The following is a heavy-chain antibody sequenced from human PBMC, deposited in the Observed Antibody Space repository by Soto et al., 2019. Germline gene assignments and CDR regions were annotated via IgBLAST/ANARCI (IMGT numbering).Heavy chain of an antibody. Sequence: PSETLSLTCIVSGESISSSSYYWGWIRQPPGLELEWIGSIYYSRRTYYYPSFKSRITISIDTSKNKFPLKLSPVTATDTAVYYCARQRTTVVTQAYFDHWGQGALVTVSS. J-gene: IGHJ4*02. CDR3: ARQRTTVVTQAYFDH. V-gene: IGHV4-39*01. CDR1: GESISSSSYY. CDR2: IYYSRRT. D-gene: IGHD2-21*02.